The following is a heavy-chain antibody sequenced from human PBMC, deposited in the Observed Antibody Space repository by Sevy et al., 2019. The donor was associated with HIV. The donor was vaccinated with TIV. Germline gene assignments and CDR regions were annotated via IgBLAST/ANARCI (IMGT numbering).Heavy chain of an antibody. CDR3: ARDTGGIGLDV. Sequence: GGSLRLSCAASGFTFSSHWMSWVRQAPGKGLEWVANIKQDGSEKYYVDSVKGRFTISRDNAKNSLSLQMNSLRADDMAVYYCARDTGGIGLDVWGQGTTVTVSS. CDR1: GFTFSSHW. D-gene: IGHD6-13*01. J-gene: IGHJ6*02. CDR2: IKQDGSEK. V-gene: IGHV3-7*01.